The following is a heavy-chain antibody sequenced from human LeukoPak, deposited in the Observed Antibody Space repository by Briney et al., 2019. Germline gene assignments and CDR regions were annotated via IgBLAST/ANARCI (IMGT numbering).Heavy chain of an antibody. D-gene: IGHD3-16*02. CDR1: GGSFSGYY. CDR3: ARGADYIWGSYRYKPAARPFDY. J-gene: IGHJ4*02. CDR2: INRSGST. Sequence: PSETLSLTCAVYGGSFSGYYWSWIRQPPGKGLEWIGEINRSGSTNYNPSLKSRVTISVDTSKNQFSLKLSSVTAADTAVYYCARGADYIWGSYRYKPAARPFDYWGQGTLVTVSS. V-gene: IGHV4-34*01.